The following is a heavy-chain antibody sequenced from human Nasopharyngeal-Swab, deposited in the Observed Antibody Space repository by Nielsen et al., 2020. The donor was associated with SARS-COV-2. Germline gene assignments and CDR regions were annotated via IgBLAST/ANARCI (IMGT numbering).Heavy chain of an antibody. D-gene: IGHD7-27*01. CDR2: IRGNGVST. CDR3: AKMRDWGDFAFDI. Sequence: GESLKISCAASGFTFTSYAMSRVRQAPGKGLEWVSSIRGNGVSTYYADSVKGRFTISSDKSKSTLELQMSSLRAGDTAVYYCAKMRDWGDFAFDIWGQGTMVIVSS. J-gene: IGHJ3*02. CDR1: GFTFTSYA. V-gene: IGHV3-23*01.